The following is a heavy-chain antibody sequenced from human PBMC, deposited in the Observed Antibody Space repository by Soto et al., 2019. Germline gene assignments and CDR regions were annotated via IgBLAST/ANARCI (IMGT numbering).Heavy chain of an antibody. CDR2: ISYDGSNK. CDR3: AREQLELFAFDI. J-gene: IGHJ3*02. D-gene: IGHD1-7*01. V-gene: IGHV3-30-3*01. CDR1: GFTFSSYA. Sequence: LRLSCAASGFTFSSYAMHWVRQAPGKGLEWVAVISYDGSNKYYADSVKGRFTISRDNSKNTLYLQMNSLRAEDTAVYYCAREQLELFAFDIWGQGTMVTVSS.